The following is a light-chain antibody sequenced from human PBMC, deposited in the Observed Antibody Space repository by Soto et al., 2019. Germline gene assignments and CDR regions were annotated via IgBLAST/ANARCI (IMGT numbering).Light chain of an antibody. J-gene: IGKJ1*01. Sequence: EIVMTQSPATLSVSPGERATLSCRASQSVSSNLAWYQQKPGQAPRLLIYGASTRATGIPARFSGSGSGTESTLTISSLQSEDFAVYYCQQYNNWPWGTFGQGTKVEIK. V-gene: IGKV3-15*01. CDR3: QQYNNWPWGT. CDR1: QSVSSN. CDR2: GAS.